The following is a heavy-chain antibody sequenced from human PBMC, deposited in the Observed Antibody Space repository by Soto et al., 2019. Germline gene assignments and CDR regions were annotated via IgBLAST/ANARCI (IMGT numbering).Heavy chain of an antibody. D-gene: IGHD3-16*01. CDR1: GYNFINYC. V-gene: IGHV5-51*01. CDR2: ILPGDSDT. J-gene: IGHJ3*02. Sequence: GESLKISCHSSGYNFINYCIGWVRQMPGKGLEWMGIILPGDSDTRYSPSFQGRVTISVDKSSSTAYLQWSSLKASDTAMYYCARQGEMATVAAFDIWGQGTMVTVSS. CDR3: ARQGEMATVAAFDI.